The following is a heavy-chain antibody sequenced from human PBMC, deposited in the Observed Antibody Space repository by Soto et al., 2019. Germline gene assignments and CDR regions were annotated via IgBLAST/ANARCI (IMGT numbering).Heavy chain of an antibody. Sequence: HPGGSLRLSCAASGFTFSGSAMHWVGQASGKGLEWVGRIRSKADSYATAYAAAVKGRVTISRDDSKNTAYLQMNSLKTEDTAVYYCTRLNTGCGEFMVYYYYSMEVWGQGTTVTVAS. J-gene: IGHJ6*02. CDR2: IRSKADSYAT. V-gene: IGHV3-73*01. CDR1: GFTFSGSA. D-gene: IGHD3-10*01. CDR3: TRLNTGCGEFMVYYYYSMEV.